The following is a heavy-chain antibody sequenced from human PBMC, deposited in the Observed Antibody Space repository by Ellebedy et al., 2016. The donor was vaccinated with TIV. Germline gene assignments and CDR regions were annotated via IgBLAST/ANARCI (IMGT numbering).Heavy chain of an antibody. Sequence: GGSLRLXXSASGFTFSSYAMHWVRQAPGKGLEYVSAISGSGGSTYYADSVKGRFTISRDNSKNTLYLQMNSLRAEDTAVYYCAKEASEDYIWGSYRYRDHFDYWGQGTLVTVSS. CDR3: AKEASEDYIWGSYRYRDHFDY. J-gene: IGHJ4*02. D-gene: IGHD3-16*02. V-gene: IGHV3-64*04. CDR2: ISGSGGST. CDR1: GFTFSSYA.